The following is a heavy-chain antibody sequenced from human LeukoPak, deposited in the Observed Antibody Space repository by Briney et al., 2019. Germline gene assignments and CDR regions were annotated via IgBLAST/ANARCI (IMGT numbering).Heavy chain of an antibody. D-gene: IGHD3-3*01. CDR3: AREATWGEWYFDH. J-gene: IGHJ4*02. Sequence: GGSLRLSCVASGITFSRHGMDWVRQAPGKGLEWVAVIADDGGVKQYADSAKGRFTVSRDNSKSTLYLQMNSLSVEDTAIYYCAREATWGEWYFDHWGQGTPVTVSS. CDR1: GITFSRHG. V-gene: IGHV3-30*03. CDR2: IADDGGVK.